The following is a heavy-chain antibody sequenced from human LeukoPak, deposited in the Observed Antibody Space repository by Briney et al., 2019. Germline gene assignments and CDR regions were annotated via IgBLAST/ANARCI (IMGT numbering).Heavy chain of an antibody. CDR3: ARDPGAIVGPTPAFDI. Sequence: ASVKVSCTASGYTFTGYYIHWVRQAPGQGLEWMGWINPNSGDTHYAQKFQGRVTMTRDTSISTAYMELSSLRSDDTAVYYCARDPGAIVGPTPAFDIWGHGTMVAVSS. D-gene: IGHD1-26*01. CDR1: GYTFTGYY. J-gene: IGHJ3*02. CDR2: INPNSGDT. V-gene: IGHV1-2*02.